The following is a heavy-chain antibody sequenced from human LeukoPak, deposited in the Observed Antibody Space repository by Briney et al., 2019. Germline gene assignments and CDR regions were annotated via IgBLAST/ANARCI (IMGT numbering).Heavy chain of an antibody. Sequence: PGGSLRLSCAASGFTVSSNYMSWVRQAPGKGLEWVSVIYSGGSTYYADSVKGRFTISRDNSKNTLYLQMNSLRAEDTAVYYCARQGALWFGELFYFDYWAREPWSPSPQ. CDR1: GFTVSSNY. D-gene: IGHD3-10*01. J-gene: IGHJ4*02. CDR2: IYSGGST. V-gene: IGHV3-66*04. CDR3: ARQGALWFGELFYFDY.